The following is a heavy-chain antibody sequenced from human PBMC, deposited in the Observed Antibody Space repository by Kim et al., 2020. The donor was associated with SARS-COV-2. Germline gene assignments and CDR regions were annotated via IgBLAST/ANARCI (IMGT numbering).Heavy chain of an antibody. CDR2: ISSSSSTI. Sequence: GGSLRLSCAASGFTFSSYSMNWVRQAPGKGLEWVSYISSSSSTIYYADSVKGRFTISRDNAKNSLYLQMNSLRDEDTAVYYCARDGGYCSSTSCSSGEGSSWSWGQGTLVTVSS. CDR3: ARDGGYCSSTSCSSGEGSSWS. J-gene: IGHJ5*02. CDR1: GFTFSSYS. V-gene: IGHV3-48*02. D-gene: IGHD2-2*01.